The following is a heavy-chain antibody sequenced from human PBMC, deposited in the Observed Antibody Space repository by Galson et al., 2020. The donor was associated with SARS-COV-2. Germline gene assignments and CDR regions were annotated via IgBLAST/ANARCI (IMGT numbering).Heavy chain of an antibody. J-gene: IGHJ4*02. Sequence: GGSLRLSCAASGFTLRRYAMAWVRQAPGKGLEWVSGIINSVGRTYYADSVKGRFTISRDNSKNTLYLQMNDLRADDTAVYFCAKATLELGDYFDYWGQGTLVTVSS. CDR2: IINSVGRT. D-gene: IGHD7-27*01. CDR1: GFTLRRYA. CDR3: AKATLELGDYFDY. V-gene: IGHV3-23*01.